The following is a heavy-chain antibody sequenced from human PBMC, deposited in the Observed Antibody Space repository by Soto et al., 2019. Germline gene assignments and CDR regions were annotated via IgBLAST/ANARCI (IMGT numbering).Heavy chain of an antibody. CDR3: AKDRTRWDNYYGMDV. V-gene: IGHV1-3*01. Sequence: ASVKVSCKASGYTSTSYAMHWVRQAPGQRLEWMGWINAGNGNTKYSQKFQGRVTITRDTSASTAYMELSSLRSEDTAVYYCAKDRTRWDNYYGMDVWGQGTTVTVSS. J-gene: IGHJ6*02. CDR1: GYTSTSYA. CDR2: INAGNGNT. D-gene: IGHD1-26*01.